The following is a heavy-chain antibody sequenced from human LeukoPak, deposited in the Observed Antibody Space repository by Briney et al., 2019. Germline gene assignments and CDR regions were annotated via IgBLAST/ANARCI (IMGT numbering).Heavy chain of an antibody. CDR2: INPNSGGT. D-gene: IGHD3-22*01. J-gene: IGHJ4*02. CDR3: ARVGYYESSGYYEY. Sequence: ASMKVSCKASGYTLTDYYMHWVRQAPGQGLEWMGRINPNSGGTNYAQKFQGRVTMTRDTSISTVYMELSRLRSDDTAVYYCARVGYYESSGYYEYWGQGTLVTVSS. V-gene: IGHV1-2*06. CDR1: GYTLTDYY.